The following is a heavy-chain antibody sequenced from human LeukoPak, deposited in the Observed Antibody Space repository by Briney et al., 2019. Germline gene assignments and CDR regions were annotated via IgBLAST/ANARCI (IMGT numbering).Heavy chain of an antibody. J-gene: IGHJ5*02. Sequence: GGSLRLSCAASGFTFSIYGTHWVRQAPGKGLEWVAVIANDGKTTYYADSVKGRFTISRDNSRNTLYLQMNSLRAEDTAVYYCTKEGLPSGSSWSAWFDPWGQGTLVTVSS. CDR3: TKEGLPSGSSWSAWFDP. D-gene: IGHD3-10*01. CDR2: IANDGKTT. V-gene: IGHV3-30*18. CDR1: GFTFSIYG.